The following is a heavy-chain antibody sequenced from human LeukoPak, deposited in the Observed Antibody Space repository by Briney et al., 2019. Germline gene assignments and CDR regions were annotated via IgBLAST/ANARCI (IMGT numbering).Heavy chain of an antibody. CDR1: GYTFTGYY. Sequence: ASVKVSCKASGYTFTGYYIHWVRQAPGQGLEWMGWIYPYSGDTNYAQNFQGSVTMTRDTSISTAYMELSSLKSDDTAVYYCARDRNSGSSLDIWGQGTMLTVSS. D-gene: IGHD6-6*01. V-gene: IGHV1-2*02. CDR3: ARDRNSGSSLDI. J-gene: IGHJ3*02. CDR2: IYPYSGDT.